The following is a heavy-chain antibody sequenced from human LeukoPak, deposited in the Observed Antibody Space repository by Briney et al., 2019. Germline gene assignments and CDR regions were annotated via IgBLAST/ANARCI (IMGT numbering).Heavy chain of an antibody. D-gene: IGHD3-22*01. CDR1: GGSFSGYY. CDR3: ARGPHTGVNYYDSSGYYY. V-gene: IGHV4-34*01. Sequence: SETLSLTCAVYGGSFSGYYWSWIRQPPGKGLEWMGEINHSGSTNYNPSLKSRVTISVDTSKNQFSLKLSSVTAADTAVYYCARGPHTGVNYYDSSGYYYWGQGTLVTVSS. CDR2: INHSGST. J-gene: IGHJ4*02.